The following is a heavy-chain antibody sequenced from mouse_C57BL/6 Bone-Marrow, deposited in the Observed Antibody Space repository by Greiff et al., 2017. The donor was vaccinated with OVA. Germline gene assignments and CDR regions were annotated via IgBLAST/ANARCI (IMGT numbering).Heavy chain of an antibody. J-gene: IGHJ3*01. CDR2: ISSGGDYI. V-gene: IGHV5-9-1*02. D-gene: IGHD1-1*01. CDR3: TRDPDYYGSSPWFAY. CDR1: GFTFSSYA. Sequence: EVQGVESGEGLVKPGGSLKLSCAASGFTFSSYAMSWVRQTPEKRLEWVAYISSGGDYIYYADTVKGRVTISRDNARNTLYLQMSSLKSEDTAMYYCTRDPDYYGSSPWFAYWGQGTLVTVSA.